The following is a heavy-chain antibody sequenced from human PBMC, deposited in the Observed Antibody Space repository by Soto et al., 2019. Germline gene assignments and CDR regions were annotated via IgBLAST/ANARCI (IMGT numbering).Heavy chain of an antibody. CDR1: GDSVSSNSAA. D-gene: IGHD6-19*01. Sequence: QTLSLTCAISGDSVSSNSAAWNWIRQSPSRGLEWLGRTYYRSKWYNDYAVSVKSRITINPDTSKNQFSLQLNSVTPEDTAVYYCARDLPIAVAGTSNWFDPWGQGTLVTVSS. J-gene: IGHJ5*02. CDR2: TYYRSKWYN. CDR3: ARDLPIAVAGTSNWFDP. V-gene: IGHV6-1*01.